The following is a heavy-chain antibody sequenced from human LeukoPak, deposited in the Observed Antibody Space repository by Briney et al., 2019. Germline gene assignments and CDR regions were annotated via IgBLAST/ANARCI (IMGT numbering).Heavy chain of an antibody. D-gene: IGHD5-24*01. Sequence: GGSLRLSCAASGFTFSSYAMSWVRQAPGKGLEWVSAISGSGGSTYYADSVKGRFTISRDNSKNTLYLQMNSLRAEDTAVYYCATRPRDGYNYEFDYWGQGTLVTVSS. V-gene: IGHV3-23*01. CDR3: ATRPRDGYNYEFDY. CDR1: GFTFSSYA. J-gene: IGHJ4*02. CDR2: ISGSGGST.